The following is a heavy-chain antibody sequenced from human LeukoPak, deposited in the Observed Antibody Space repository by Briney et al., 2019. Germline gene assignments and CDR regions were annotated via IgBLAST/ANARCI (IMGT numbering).Heavy chain of an antibody. J-gene: IGHJ3*02. V-gene: IGHV3-48*03. D-gene: IGHD3-22*01. CDR1: GFTFSSYE. Sequence: GGSLRLSCAASGFTFSSYEMNWVRQAPGKGLEWVSYTSSSGSTIYYADSVKGRFTISRDNAKNSLYLQMNSLRAEDTAVYYCARGSSRSGYYGLDAFDIRGQGTMVTVSS. CDR3: ARGSSRSGYYGLDAFDI. CDR2: TSSSGSTI.